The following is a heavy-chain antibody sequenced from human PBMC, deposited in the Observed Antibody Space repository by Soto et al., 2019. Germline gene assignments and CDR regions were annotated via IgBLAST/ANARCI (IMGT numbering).Heavy chain of an antibody. J-gene: IGHJ1*01. CDR2: ITNSGYT. CDR1: NGSFIGYY. Sequence: PSETLSLTCDFFNGSFIGYYWSWIRQPPGKGLEWIGEITNSGYTNYNPSLKNRVTILIDRSKNHFSLKVTSVTAADTAVYYCARGLEYFQHWGQGTLVTVSS. V-gene: IGHV4-34*01. CDR3: ARGLEYFQH.